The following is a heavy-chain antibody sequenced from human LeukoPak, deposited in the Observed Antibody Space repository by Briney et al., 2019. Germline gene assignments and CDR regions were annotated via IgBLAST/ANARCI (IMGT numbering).Heavy chain of an antibody. CDR1: GFTFSSYW. CDR2: INSDGSST. J-gene: IGHJ4*02. V-gene: IGHV3-74*01. D-gene: IGHD3-10*01. CDR3: ARDASAPERFGELLFTHPTWSALSY. Sequence: PGGSLRLSCAASGFTFSSYWMHWVRQAPGKGLVWVSRINSDGSSTSYADSVKGRFTISRDNAKNTLYLQMNSLRAEDTAVYYCARDASAPERFGELLFTHPTWSALSYWGQGTLVTVSS.